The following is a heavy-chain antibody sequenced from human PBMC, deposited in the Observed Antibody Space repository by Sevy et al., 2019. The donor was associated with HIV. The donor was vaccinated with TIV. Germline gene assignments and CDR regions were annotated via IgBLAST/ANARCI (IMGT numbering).Heavy chain of an antibody. J-gene: IGHJ1*01. CDR1: GYIFTNYG. CDR2: ISGYNGNT. V-gene: IGHV1-18*01. Sequence: ASVQVSCKASGYIFTNYGIMWVRQAPGQGLEWMGWISGYNGNTKYAQKFQGRVTMTTEKSTATAYMEVRSLRSDDTALYYFARTYCSSTAGCLYFHHWGQGTLVTVSS. CDR3: ARTYCSSTAGCLYFHH. D-gene: IGHD2-2*01.